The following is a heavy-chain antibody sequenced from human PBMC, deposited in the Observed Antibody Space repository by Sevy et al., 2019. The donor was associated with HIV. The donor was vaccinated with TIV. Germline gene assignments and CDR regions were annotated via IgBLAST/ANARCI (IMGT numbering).Heavy chain of an antibody. V-gene: IGHV3-23*01. J-gene: IGHJ4*02. D-gene: IGHD2-8*01. Sequence: GGSLRLSCAASGFTFSKYSMSWVRQPPGKGLEWVSTLSFGCGEINYADSVKGRLTISRDNSKSSVYLQMNNLRPEDTAVYYCASGGCTKPHDYWGQGTLVTVSS. CDR1: GFTFSKYS. CDR3: ASGGCTKPHDY. CDR2: LSFGCGEI.